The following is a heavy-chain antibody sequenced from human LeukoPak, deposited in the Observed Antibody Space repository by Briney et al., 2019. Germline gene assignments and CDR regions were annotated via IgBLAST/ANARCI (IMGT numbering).Heavy chain of an antibody. J-gene: IGHJ4*02. Sequence: GSSVKVSCKASGGTFSSYAISWVRQAPGQGLEWMEGIIPIFGTANYAQKFQGRVTITADESTSTAYMELSSLRSEDTAVYYCARDPSATDVNWGQGTLVTVSS. CDR2: IIPIFGTA. V-gene: IGHV1-69*01. CDR1: GGTFSSYA. CDR3: ARDPSATDVN.